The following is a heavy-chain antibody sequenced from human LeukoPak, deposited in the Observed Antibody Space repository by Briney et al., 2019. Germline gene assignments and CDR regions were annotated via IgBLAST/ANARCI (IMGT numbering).Heavy chain of an antibody. Sequence: GGSLRLSCAASGFTFSSYAMHWVRQAPGKGLEWVAVISYDGSNKYYADSVKVRFTISRDNSKNTLYLQMNSLRAEDKAVYYCARAEESSDYGGYNWFDPWGQGTLVTVSS. D-gene: IGHD4-23*01. V-gene: IGHV3-30-3*01. J-gene: IGHJ5*02. CDR1: GFTFSSYA. CDR3: ARAEESSDYGGYNWFDP. CDR2: ISYDGSNK.